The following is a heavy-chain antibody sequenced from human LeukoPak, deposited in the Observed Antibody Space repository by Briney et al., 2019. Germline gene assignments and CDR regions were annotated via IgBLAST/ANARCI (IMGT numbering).Heavy chain of an antibody. CDR3: ARDSLEGLRYFDWFDY. V-gene: IGHV1-18*01. D-gene: IGHD3-9*01. CDR2: ISAYNGNT. CDR1: GYTFTSYG. Sequence: GASVKVSCKASGYTFTSYGISWVRQAPGQGLEWMGWISAYNGNTNYAQKLQGRVTMTTDTSTSTAYMELRSLRPDDTAVYYCARDSLEGLRYFDWFDYWGQGTLVTVSS. J-gene: IGHJ4*02.